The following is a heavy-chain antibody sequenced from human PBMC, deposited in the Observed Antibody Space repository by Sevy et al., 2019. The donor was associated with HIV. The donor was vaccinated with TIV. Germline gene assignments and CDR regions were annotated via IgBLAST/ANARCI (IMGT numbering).Heavy chain of an antibody. D-gene: IGHD3-3*01. CDR3: ARGQTSAIFGVVTFAGWFDP. CDR2: INHSGST. J-gene: IGHJ5*02. V-gene: IGHV4-34*01. CDR1: GGSFSGYY. Sequence: SETLSLTCAVYGGSFSGYYWSWIRQPPGKGLEWIGEINHSGSTNYNPSLKSRVTISVDTSKNQFSLKLSSVTAADTALYYCARGQTSAIFGVVTFAGWFDPWGQGTLVTVSS.